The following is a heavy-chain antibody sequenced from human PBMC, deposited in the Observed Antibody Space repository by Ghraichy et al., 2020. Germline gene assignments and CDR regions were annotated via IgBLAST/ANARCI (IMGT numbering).Heavy chain of an antibody. CDR3: ASPHYGDYVGGYAFDI. J-gene: IGHJ3*02. CDR1: GYTLTELS. CDR2: FDPEDGET. V-gene: IGHV1-24*01. D-gene: IGHD4-17*01. Sequence: ASVKVSCKVSGYTLTELSMHWVRQAPGKGLEWMGGFDPEDGETIYAQKFQGRVTMTEDTSTDTAYMELSSLRSEDTAVYYCASPHYGDYVGGYAFDIWGQGTMVTVSS.